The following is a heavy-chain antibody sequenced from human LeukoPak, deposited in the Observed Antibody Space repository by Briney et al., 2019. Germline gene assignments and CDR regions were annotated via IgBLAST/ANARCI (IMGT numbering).Heavy chain of an antibody. CDR2: ISGSGGST. V-gene: IGHV3-23*01. Sequence: PGGSLRLSCAASGFTFSSYAMSWVRQAPGKGLEWVSAISGSGGSTYCADSVKGRFTISRDNSKNTLYLQMNSLRAEDTAVYYCAKAYYSGSYPGVDYWGQGTLVTVSS. CDR3: AKAYYSGSYPGVDY. D-gene: IGHD1-26*01. CDR1: GFTFSSYA. J-gene: IGHJ4*02.